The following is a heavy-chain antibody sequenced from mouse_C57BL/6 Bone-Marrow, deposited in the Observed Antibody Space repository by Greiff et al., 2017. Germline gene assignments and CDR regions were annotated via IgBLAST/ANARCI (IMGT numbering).Heavy chain of an antibody. V-gene: IGHV1-53*01. D-gene: IGHD2-1*01. J-gene: IGHJ3*01. Sequence: QVQLQQPGTELVKPGASVKLSCKASGYTFTSYWMHWVKQRPGQGLEWIGKINPSNGGTNYNEKFKSKATLTVDKSSSTAYMQRSSLASEDCAIYSCAGYSTKVRGFAYWGQGALVTVST. CDR2: INPSNGGT. CDR1: GYTFTSYW. CDR3: AGYSTKVRGFAY.